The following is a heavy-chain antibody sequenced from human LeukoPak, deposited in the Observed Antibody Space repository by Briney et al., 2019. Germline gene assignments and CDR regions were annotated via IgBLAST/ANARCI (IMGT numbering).Heavy chain of an antibody. CDR2: IYYCGST. J-gene: IGHJ4*02. D-gene: IGHD3-10*01. CDR1: GGSIGTYY. Sequence: SQTLSLTCIVSGGSIGTYYWTWIRQPPGPGIEWIGYIYYCGSTNYNPSLRSRDTRSIDTSKNQFSLKLSSVTAADTALYYCARHGGTYTYGSGSLTTFDSWGQGTLVTVSS. V-gene: IGHV4-59*08. CDR3: ARHGGTYTYGSGSLTTFDS.